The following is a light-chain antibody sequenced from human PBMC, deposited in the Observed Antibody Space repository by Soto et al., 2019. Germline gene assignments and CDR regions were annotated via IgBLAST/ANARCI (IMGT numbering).Light chain of an antibody. CDR3: EQYNSWPPLYT. CDR1: QSVSHN. Sequence: EIVMTQSPATLSVSPGEGATLSCRASQSVSHNLAWYQQKPGQAPRLLIYGASTRATCIPTRFSGSGSGTEFTLTISSLQSEDFAVYYCEQYNSWPPLYTFGQGTKLEIK. J-gene: IGKJ2*01. V-gene: IGKV3-15*01. CDR2: GAS.